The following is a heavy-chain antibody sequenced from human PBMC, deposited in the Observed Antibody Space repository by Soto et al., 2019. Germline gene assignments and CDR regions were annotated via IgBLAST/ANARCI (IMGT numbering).Heavy chain of an antibody. Sequence: PSETLSLTCTVSGGSISGSSYYWGWIRQPPGKGLEWIGSIYYSGSTYYNPSLKSRVTISVDTSKNQFSLKLSSVAAADTAVYYCARQKITMVRGVMEFFDYWGQGTLVTVSS. CDR3: ARQKITMVRGVMEFFDY. CDR2: IYYSGST. CDR1: GGSISGSSYY. V-gene: IGHV4-39*01. J-gene: IGHJ4*02. D-gene: IGHD3-10*01.